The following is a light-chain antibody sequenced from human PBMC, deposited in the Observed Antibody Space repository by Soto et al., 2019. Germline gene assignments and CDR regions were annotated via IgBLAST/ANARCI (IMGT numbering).Light chain of an antibody. Sequence: QSALTQPASVSGSPGQSITISCTGTSSAVGSYNLVSWYQQHPGKAPKLMIYEGSKRPSGVSNRFSGSKSGNTASLTISGLQADDEADYYCCSYAGSSSYVFGTGTKVTVL. J-gene: IGLJ1*01. CDR1: SSAVGSYNL. CDR3: CSYAGSSSYV. CDR2: EGS. V-gene: IGLV2-23*01.